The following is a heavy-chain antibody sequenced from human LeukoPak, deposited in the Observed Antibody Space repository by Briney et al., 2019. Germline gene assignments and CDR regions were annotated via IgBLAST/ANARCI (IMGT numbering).Heavy chain of an antibody. J-gene: IGHJ1*01. Sequence: ASVKVSCKASGYTFTTYDINWVRQAPGQGLEWMGWMNPNGINTGSAQKFQGRITMTMNASITTAYMELSSLRSEDTAVYYCARGRMSFVWGQGTLVTVS. CDR2: MNPNGINT. D-gene: IGHD3/OR15-3a*01. CDR1: GYTFTTYD. CDR3: ARGRMSFV. V-gene: IGHV1-8*01.